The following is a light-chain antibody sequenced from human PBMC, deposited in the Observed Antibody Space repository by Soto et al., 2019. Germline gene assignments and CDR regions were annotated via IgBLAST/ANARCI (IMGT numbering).Light chain of an antibody. J-gene: IGKJ1*01. Sequence: IVLPQYPGTLSLSPGERATLSCRASQSVGSSYLAWYQQKPAQAPRLLIYGASTRATGTPDRFSGSGSGTDFTLTISSLQPEDFATYYCQQSYSTPRTFGHGTKVDIK. CDR2: GAS. CDR3: QQSYSTPRT. CDR1: QSVGSSY. V-gene: IGKV3-20*01.